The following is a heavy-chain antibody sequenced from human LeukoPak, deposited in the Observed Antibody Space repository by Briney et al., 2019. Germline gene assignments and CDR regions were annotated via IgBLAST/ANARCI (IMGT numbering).Heavy chain of an antibody. CDR3: AGSGSYGPFDP. V-gene: IGHV4-59*08. J-gene: IGHJ5*02. CDR1: GGSIINYY. D-gene: IGHD3-16*01. Sequence: PSETLSLTCSISGGSIINYYWNWIRQPPGKGLEWIGYILYIGITNYNPSLKSRVTISADTSKNQFSLKLTSVTAADTAVYYCAGSGSYGPFDPWGQGTLVTVSP. CDR2: ILYIGIT.